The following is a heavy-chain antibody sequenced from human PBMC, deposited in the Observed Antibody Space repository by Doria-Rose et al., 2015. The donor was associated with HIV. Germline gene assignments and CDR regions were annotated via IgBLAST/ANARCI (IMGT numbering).Heavy chain of an antibody. CDR1: SYY. D-gene: IGHD1-26*01. CDR3: ARDPNAKSGTYGDH. Sequence: SYYIHWVRQAPGQGLEWLGIIAPAGGTAIYAQRFQGRVTMTRDTSTSTVHMELSSLTSEDTAVYYCARDPNAKSGTYGDHWGQGTLVIVSS. V-gene: IGHV1-46*01. CDR2: IAPAGGTA. J-gene: IGHJ4*02.